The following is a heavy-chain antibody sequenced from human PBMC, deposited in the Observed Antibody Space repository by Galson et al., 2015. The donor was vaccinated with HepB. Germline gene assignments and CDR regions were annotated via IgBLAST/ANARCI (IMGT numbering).Heavy chain of an antibody. D-gene: IGHD2-15*01. CDR2: ITNSGDVT. J-gene: IGHJ6*03. V-gene: IGHV3-23*01. CDR3: AKDDRGRCTGGSCYDFYYYMDA. Sequence: SLRLSCAASGLTFSNYAMVWVRQAPGKGLEWVSTITNSGDVTYNADPVKGRFTISRDNSRNTLYLQMNSLRAEDTALYYCAKDDRGRCTGGSCYDFYYYMDAWGRGTTVTVSS. CDR1: GLTFSNYA.